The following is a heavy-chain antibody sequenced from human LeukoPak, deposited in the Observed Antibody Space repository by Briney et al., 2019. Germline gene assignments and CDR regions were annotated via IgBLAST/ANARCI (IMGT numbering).Heavy chain of an antibody. CDR2: ISDSGGST. Sequence: PGGSLRLSCAVPGITLSNYGMSWVRQAPGRGLEWVAGISDSGGSTTYADSVKGRFTISRDNPKNTLYLQMNSLRVEDTAVYFCAKRGVVIRVILVGFHKQAYYFDSWGQGALVTVSS. J-gene: IGHJ4*02. D-gene: IGHD3-22*01. V-gene: IGHV3-23*01. CDR3: AKRGVVIRVILVGFHKQAYYFDS. CDR1: GITLSNYG.